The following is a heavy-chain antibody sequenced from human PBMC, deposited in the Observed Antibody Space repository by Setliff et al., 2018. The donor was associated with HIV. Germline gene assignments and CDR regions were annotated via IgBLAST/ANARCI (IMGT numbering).Heavy chain of an antibody. D-gene: IGHD3-22*01. CDR1: GFTFRNAW. J-gene: IGHJ4*02. CDR3: TTYSSVYYHSDC. CDR2: IKSKSDGGAV. Sequence: GGSLRLSCAASGFTFRNAWMSWVRQAPGKGLEWVGRIKSKSDGGAVHYAAPVKCRFTISRDDSQDTLYLEMNSLTNEDTAMYYCTTYSSVYYHSDCWGQGTLVTVSS. V-gene: IGHV3-15*06.